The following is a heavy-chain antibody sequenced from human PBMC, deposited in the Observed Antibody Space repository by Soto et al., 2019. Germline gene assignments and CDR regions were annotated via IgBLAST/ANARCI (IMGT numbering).Heavy chain of an antibody. Sequence: ASVKVSCKASGYTFTSYYMHWVRQAPGQGLEWMGIINPSGGSTSYAQKFQGRVTITRDTSASTVYMELSSLRSEDTAVFYCARAFRGYCTGAACSYPVAYWGQGTLVTVSS. CDR3: ARAFRGYCTGAACSYPVAY. V-gene: IGHV1-46*01. J-gene: IGHJ4*02. D-gene: IGHD2-8*02. CDR2: INPSGGST. CDR1: GYTFTSYY.